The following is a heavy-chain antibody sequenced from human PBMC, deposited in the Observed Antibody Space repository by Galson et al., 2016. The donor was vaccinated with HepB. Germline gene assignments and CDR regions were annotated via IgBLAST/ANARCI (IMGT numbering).Heavy chain of an antibody. CDR1: GFTFSTYG. J-gene: IGHJ3*01. Sequence: SLRLSCAASGFTFSTYGMHWVRQAPGKGLEWVAVIWYDGSNQYYADSVKGRFTISRDISKNTLYLQMNSLRAEDTALYYCARDAFSDDACDFWGQGTMATVSS. CDR2: IWYDGSNQ. D-gene: IGHD3-16*01. V-gene: IGHV3-33*01. CDR3: ARDAFSDDACDF.